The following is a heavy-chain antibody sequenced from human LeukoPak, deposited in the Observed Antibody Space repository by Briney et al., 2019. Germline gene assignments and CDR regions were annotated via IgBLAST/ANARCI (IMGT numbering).Heavy chain of an antibody. CDR2: IYHSGST. J-gene: IGHJ5*02. V-gene: IGHV4-38-2*01. CDR1: GYSISSGYY. D-gene: IGHD2-2*01. Sequence: SETLSLTCAVSGYSISSGYYWGWIRQPPGKGLEWIGSIYHSGSTYYNPSLESRVTISVDTSKNQFSLKLSSVTAADTAVYYCARRGYCSSTSCYLGWFDPWGQGTLVTVSS. CDR3: ARRGYCSSTSCYLGWFDP.